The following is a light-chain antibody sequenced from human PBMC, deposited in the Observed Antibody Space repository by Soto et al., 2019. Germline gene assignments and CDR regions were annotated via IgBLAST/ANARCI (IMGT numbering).Light chain of an antibody. CDR1: QGVNTW. Sequence: DIQMTQSPSSVSASVGDRVTITCRASQGVNTWLAWYQKKPGKAPELLIYEASSLHSGVPSRFSGSGSGTDFTLTISSPQPEDFAIYYCQQANSFPLTFGGGTKVEVQ. V-gene: IGKV1-12*01. CDR2: EAS. CDR3: QQANSFPLT. J-gene: IGKJ4*01.